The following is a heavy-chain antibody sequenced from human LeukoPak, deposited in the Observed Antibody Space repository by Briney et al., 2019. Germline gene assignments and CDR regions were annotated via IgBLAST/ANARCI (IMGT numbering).Heavy chain of an antibody. CDR3: ARPYCSGGSCYSGYFDY. Sequence: GESLKISCKGSGYCFTSYWIGWVRQMPGKGLEWMGFIYPGDSDTRYSPSFQGQVTISADKSISTAYLQWSSLKASDTAMYYCARPYCSGGSCYSGYFDYWGQGTLVTVSS. V-gene: IGHV5-51*01. J-gene: IGHJ4*02. CDR2: IYPGDSDT. D-gene: IGHD2-15*01. CDR1: GYCFTSYW.